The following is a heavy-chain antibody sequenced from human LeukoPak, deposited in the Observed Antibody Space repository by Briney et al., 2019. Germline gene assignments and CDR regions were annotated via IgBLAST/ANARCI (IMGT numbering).Heavy chain of an antibody. CDR1: GFTVSSNY. V-gene: IGHV3-53*01. CDR3: ARESLEFYTVPYSSSWYGAFDI. J-gene: IGHJ3*02. Sequence: GGSLRLSCAASGFTVSSNYMSWVRQAPGKGLEWVSVIYMGGSTFYADSVKGRFTISRDNAKNSLYLQMNSLRAEDTALYHCARESLEFYTVPYSSSWYGAFDIWGQGTMVTVSS. CDR2: IYMGGST. D-gene: IGHD6-13*01.